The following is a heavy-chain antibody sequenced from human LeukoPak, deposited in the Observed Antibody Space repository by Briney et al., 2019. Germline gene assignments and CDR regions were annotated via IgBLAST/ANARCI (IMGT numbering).Heavy chain of an antibody. Sequence: ASVKVSCKASGGTFSSYAISWVRQAPGQGLEWMGGIIPIFGTANYAQKFQGRVTITADESTSTAYMELSSLRSEDTAVYYCARDRVGRDGYNAYYYYYMDVWGKGTTVTVSS. V-gene: IGHV1-69*13. CDR2: IIPIFGTA. J-gene: IGHJ6*03. CDR3: ARDRVGRDGYNAYYYYYMDV. CDR1: GGTFSSYA. D-gene: IGHD5-24*01.